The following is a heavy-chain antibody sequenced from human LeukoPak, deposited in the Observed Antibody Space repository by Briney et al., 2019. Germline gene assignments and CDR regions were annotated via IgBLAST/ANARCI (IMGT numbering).Heavy chain of an antibody. Sequence: GGSLRLSCAASGFTFSDYYMSWIRQAPGKGLEWVSYISGGSSTIYYADSLKGRFTVSRDNAKNSLYLLMNSLRAEDTAVYYCARRGSGRLFDFWGQGTLVTVSS. D-gene: IGHD2-15*01. CDR1: GFTFSDYY. CDR2: ISGGSSTI. CDR3: ARRGSGRLFDF. J-gene: IGHJ4*02. V-gene: IGHV3-11*01.